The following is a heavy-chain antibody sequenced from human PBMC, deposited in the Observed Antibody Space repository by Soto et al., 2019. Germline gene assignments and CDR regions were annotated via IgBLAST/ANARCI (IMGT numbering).Heavy chain of an antibody. CDR1: GFTFSDNL. CDR3: ARHRHSVGSPANDAFEV. D-gene: IGHD5-18*01. CDR2: LNPDTGNT. Sequence: QVQLVQSGAEVKKPGASVNISCTASGFTFSDNLINWVRQAPGQGLEWMGWLNPDTGNTRYSETFQGRVTISRHSSASIAYLEISDRENEDTALYFCARHRHSVGSPANDAFEVWGPGTMIPVSS. J-gene: IGHJ3*01. V-gene: IGHV1-3*01.